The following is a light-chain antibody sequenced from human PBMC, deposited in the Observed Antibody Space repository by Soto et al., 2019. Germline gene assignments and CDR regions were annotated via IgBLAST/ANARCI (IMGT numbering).Light chain of an antibody. CDR1: QSLLHSNGYNY. Sequence: DIVMTQSPLSLPVTPGEPASISCTSSQSLLHSNGYNYLDWYLQKPGQSPQLLFYLGSNRASGVPDRFSASGSGTEFTLIISGLQPDDSATYYCQQYTNTNNPWMFGQGTKGDIK. CDR3: QQYTNTNNPWM. J-gene: IGKJ1*01. CDR2: LGS. V-gene: IGKV2-28*01.